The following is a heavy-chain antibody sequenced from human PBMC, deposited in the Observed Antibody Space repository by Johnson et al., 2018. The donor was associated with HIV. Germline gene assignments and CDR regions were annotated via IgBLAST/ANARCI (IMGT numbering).Heavy chain of an antibody. J-gene: IGHJ3*02. CDR1: GFTFSHYG. CDR3: AAFRDYYGSGLNAFDI. Sequence: VQLVESGGGVVQPGRSLRLSCAASGFTFSHYGMHWVRQAPGKGLEWVSFIRYDGSNKYYADSVKGRFTISRDISKNTLYLQMNSLRDEDTAVYYCAAFRDYYGSGLNAFDIWGQGTMVTVSS. D-gene: IGHD3-10*01. V-gene: IGHV3-33*08. CDR2: IRYDGSNK.